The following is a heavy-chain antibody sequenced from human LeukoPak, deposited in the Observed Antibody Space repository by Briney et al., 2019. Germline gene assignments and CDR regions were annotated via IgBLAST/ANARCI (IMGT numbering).Heavy chain of an antibody. CDR3: ARHNWNDAFDY. CDR1: GGSISSYY. Sequence: SETLSLTCTVSGGSISSYYWSWIRQPPGKGLEWIGYIYYSGSTNYNPSLKSRDTISVDTSKNQFSLKLSSVTAADTAVYYCARHNWNDAFDYWGQGTLVTVSS. V-gene: IGHV4-59*08. J-gene: IGHJ4*02. CDR2: IYYSGST. D-gene: IGHD1-20*01.